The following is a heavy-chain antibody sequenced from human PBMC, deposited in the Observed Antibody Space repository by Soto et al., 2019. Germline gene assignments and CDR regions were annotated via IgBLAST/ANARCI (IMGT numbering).Heavy chain of an antibody. V-gene: IGHV4-59*01. Sequence: KPSETLSLTCTVSGGSISSYYWSWIRQPPGKGLEWIGYIYYSGSTNYNPSLKSRVTISVDTSKNQFSLKLSSVTAADTAVYYCARADSSGIAAFDIWRQGTMVTVSS. CDR3: ARADSSGIAAFDI. CDR1: GGSISSYY. J-gene: IGHJ3*02. D-gene: IGHD3-22*01. CDR2: IYYSGST.